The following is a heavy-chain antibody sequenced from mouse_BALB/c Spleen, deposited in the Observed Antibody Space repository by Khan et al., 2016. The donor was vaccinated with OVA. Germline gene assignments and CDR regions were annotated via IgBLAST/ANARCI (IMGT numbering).Heavy chain of an antibody. Sequence: EVELVESGGDLVKPGGSLKLSCAASGFTFSTFGMSWVRQTPDKRLEWVATISTGGSYTYYPDIVKGRFIISRDNAKNTLDLQMSSLKSEDTAMYYGTQLAYYYDGEVFAYWGQGTMVTVSA. CDR3: TQLAYYYDGEVFAY. V-gene: IGHV5-6*01. CDR1: GFTFSTFG. J-gene: IGHJ3*01. D-gene: IGHD1-1*01. CDR2: ISTGGSYT.